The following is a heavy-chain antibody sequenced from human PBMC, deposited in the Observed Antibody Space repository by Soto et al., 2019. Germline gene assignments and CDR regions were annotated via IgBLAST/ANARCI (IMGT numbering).Heavy chain of an antibody. CDR2: ISGSGGST. Sequence: GRSLRLSCAASGFTFSSYAMSWVRQAPGKGLEWVSAISGSGGSTYYADSVKGRFTISRDNSKNTLYLQMNSLRAEDTAVYYCAKDHVRGYYDSSGYYDYWGQGTLVTVSS. D-gene: IGHD3-22*01. CDR1: GFTFSSYA. V-gene: IGHV3-23*01. J-gene: IGHJ4*02. CDR3: AKDHVRGYYDSSGYYDY.